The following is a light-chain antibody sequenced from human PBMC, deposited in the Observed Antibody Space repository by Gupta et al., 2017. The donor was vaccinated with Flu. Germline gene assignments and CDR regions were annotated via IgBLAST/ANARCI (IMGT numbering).Light chain of an antibody. V-gene: IGLV2-11*01. J-gene: IGLJ3*02. CDR3: CSYAGSFTWV. CDR2: DVT. CDR1: SSDVGGYNY. Sequence: SVTISCTGTSSDVGGYNYVSWYQQHPGKAPKLTIYDVTNRPSGVPDRFSGSKSGNTASLTISGLQAEDEADYYCCSYAGSFTWVFGGGTKLTVL.